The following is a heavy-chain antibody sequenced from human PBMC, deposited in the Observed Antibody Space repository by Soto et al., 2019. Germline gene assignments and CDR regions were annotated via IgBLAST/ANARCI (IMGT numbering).Heavy chain of an antibody. CDR3: ARAGPTPYYYGMDV. CDR2: IYYSGST. CDR1: GGSISSYY. Sequence: SETLSLTCTVSGGSISSYYWSWIRQPPGKGLEWIGYIYYSGSTNYNPSLKSRVTISVDTSKNQFSLKLSSVTAADTAVYYCARAGPTPYYYGMDVWGQGTTVTVSS. J-gene: IGHJ6*02. V-gene: IGHV4-59*01. D-gene: IGHD1-1*01.